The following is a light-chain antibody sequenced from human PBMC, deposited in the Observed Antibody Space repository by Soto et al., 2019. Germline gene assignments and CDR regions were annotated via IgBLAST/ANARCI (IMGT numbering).Light chain of an antibody. CDR3: HQYNNWPLT. Sequence: EIVMTQSPATLSVSPGEGATLSCRASQTVSSNLAWYQQKPGQAPRLLIYGASTRATGIPARFSGSGSGTEFTVTISSLQSEGFAVYYCHQYNNWPLTFGGGTKVEIK. J-gene: IGKJ4*01. CDR2: GAS. CDR1: QTVSSN. V-gene: IGKV3-15*01.